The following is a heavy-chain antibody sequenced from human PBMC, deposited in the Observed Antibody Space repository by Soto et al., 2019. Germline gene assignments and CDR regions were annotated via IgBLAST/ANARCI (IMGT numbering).Heavy chain of an antibody. Sequence: PGGSLRLSCAASGFTFSSYAMSWVRQAPGKGLEWVSAISGSGGSTYYADSVKGRFTISRDNSKNTLYLQMNSLRAEDTAVYYCAKDLRYCSGGSCYRHSSYFDYWGQGTLVTVSS. CDR2: ISGSGGST. CDR1: GFTFSSYA. D-gene: IGHD2-15*01. V-gene: IGHV3-23*01. J-gene: IGHJ4*02. CDR3: AKDLRYCSGGSCYRHSSYFDY.